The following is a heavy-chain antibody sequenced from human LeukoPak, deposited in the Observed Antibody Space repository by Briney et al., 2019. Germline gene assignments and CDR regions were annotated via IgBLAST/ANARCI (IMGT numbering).Heavy chain of an antibody. D-gene: IGHD3-22*01. V-gene: IGHV3-30*04. CDR2: ISYDGSNK. J-gene: IGHJ4*02. CDR3: AKPDDYDSSGFDAFGC. CDR1: GFTFSSYA. Sequence: GGSLRLSCAASGFTFSSYAMHWVRQAPGKGLEWVAVISYDGSNKYYADSVKGRFTISRDNSKNTLYLQMNSLRAEDTAVYYCAKPDDYDSSGFDAFGCWGQGTLVTVSS.